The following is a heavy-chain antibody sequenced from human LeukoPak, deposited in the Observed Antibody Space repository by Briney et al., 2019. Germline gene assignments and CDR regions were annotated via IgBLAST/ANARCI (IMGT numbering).Heavy chain of an antibody. CDR2: ISNTGNTI. CDR1: GFAYSDYY. Sequence: GGSLRLSCAASGFAYSDYYMSWIRQAPGKGLEWVSYISNTGNTIYYADSVKGRFTISRDNAKNLLYLQMNSLRAEDSAVYYCARDRHILEWLFKLHYWGQGTLVTVSS. CDR3: ARDRHILEWLFKLHY. D-gene: IGHD3-3*01. J-gene: IGHJ4*02. V-gene: IGHV3-11*01.